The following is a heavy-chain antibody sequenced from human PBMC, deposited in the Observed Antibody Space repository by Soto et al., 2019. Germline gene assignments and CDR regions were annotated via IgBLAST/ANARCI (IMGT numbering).Heavy chain of an antibody. Sequence: QVQLVESGGGLVKPGGSLRLSCSASGFTFSDYYMSWIRQAPGKGLEWVSYISSGSIIYYAVSVKGRFTISRDYDKNSQLLQMNSLKADDTAVYYCAKDWTRWRQRLVQPLVPAFGYWRQRTLGTVSS. CDR3: AKDWTRWRQRLVQPLVPAFGY. CDR2: ISSGSII. V-gene: IGHV3-11*01. CDR1: GFTFSDYY. D-gene: IGHD6-19*01. J-gene: IGHJ4*02.